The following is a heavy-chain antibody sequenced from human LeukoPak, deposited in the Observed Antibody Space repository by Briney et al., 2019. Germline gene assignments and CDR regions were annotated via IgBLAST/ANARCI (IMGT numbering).Heavy chain of an antibody. CDR1: GFTFSSYS. Sequence: PGGSLRLSCAASGFTFSSYSMNWVRQAPGKGLEWVSYIDTSGVTIYYVDSVKGRFTISRDNAKNSLYLQMNSLRAEDTAVYYCAREQYYYDSSGPSHAFDIWGQGTMVTVSS. V-gene: IGHV3-48*04. CDR2: IDTSGVTI. CDR3: AREQYYYDSSGPSHAFDI. D-gene: IGHD3-22*01. J-gene: IGHJ3*02.